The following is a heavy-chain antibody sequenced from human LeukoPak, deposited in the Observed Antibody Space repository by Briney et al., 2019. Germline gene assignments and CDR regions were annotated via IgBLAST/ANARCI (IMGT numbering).Heavy chain of an antibody. CDR2: INHSGST. J-gene: IGHJ6*02. Sequence: SESLSLTCAVYGGSFSGYYWSWIRQPPGKGLEWIGGINHSGSTNYNPSLKSRVTISVDTSKNQFSLKLSSVTAADTAVYYCARGANGSGSYSTGNYGMDVWGQGTTVTVSS. CDR3: ARGANGSGSYSTGNYGMDV. D-gene: IGHD3-10*01. CDR1: GGSFSGYY. V-gene: IGHV4-34*01.